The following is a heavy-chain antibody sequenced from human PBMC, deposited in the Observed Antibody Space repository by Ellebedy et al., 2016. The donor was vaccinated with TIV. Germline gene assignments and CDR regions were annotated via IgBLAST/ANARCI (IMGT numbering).Heavy chain of an antibody. Sequence: GGSLRLXXAASGFTFSSYWMSWVRQAPGKGLEWVSTISGSGGSTYYADSVKGRFTISRDNSKNTLYLQMNSLRAEDTAVYYCAKVVPAAQWYDWGQGTTVTVSS. V-gene: IGHV3-23*01. CDR3: AKVVPAAQWYD. CDR1: GFTFSSYW. CDR2: ISGSGGST. D-gene: IGHD2-2*01. J-gene: IGHJ6*02.